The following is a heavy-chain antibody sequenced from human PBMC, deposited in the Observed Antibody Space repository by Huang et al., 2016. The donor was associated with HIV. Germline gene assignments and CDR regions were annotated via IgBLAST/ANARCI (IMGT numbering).Heavy chain of an antibody. CDR1: GFKFSNYR. Sequence: EEHLVESGGGLVQPGGSLRLSCEASGFKFSNYRMQWVRQAPGQGLRWVSRIKIDGRTTDYADSVKGRFTISRDNAKNTLYLQMSSLTAEDTAIYYCARAGGFEIWGQGTVVTVSS. V-gene: IGHV3-74*01. D-gene: IGHD2-15*01. CDR3: ARAGGFEI. J-gene: IGHJ3*02. CDR2: IKIDGRTT.